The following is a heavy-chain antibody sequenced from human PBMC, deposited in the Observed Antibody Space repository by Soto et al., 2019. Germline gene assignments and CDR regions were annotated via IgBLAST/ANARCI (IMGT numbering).Heavy chain of an antibody. Sequence: GASVKVSCKASGGTFSSYAISWVRQAPGQGLEWMGGIIPIFGTANYAQKFQGRVTITADKSTSTAYMELSSLRSEDTAVYYCARGGHYYDSSGYLDPWGQGTLVTVS. CDR1: GGTFSSYA. CDR2: IIPIFGTA. J-gene: IGHJ5*02. D-gene: IGHD3-22*01. V-gene: IGHV1-69*06. CDR3: ARGGHYYDSSGYLDP.